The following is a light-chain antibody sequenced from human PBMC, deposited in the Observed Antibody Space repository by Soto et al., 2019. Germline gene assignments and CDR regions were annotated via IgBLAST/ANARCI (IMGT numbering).Light chain of an antibody. CDR3: QQYYSIPRT. Sequence: DIVLTQYPDSLAVSLGERATINRKASQSVLYSSNSKNYLAWYQEKPGQPPKLLIYWASTRESGVPDRFSGSGSGTDFTLTISSLQAEDVAVYYCQQYYSIPRTFGQGTKVDIK. CDR1: QSVLYSSNSKNY. V-gene: IGKV4-1*01. CDR2: WAS. J-gene: IGKJ1*01.